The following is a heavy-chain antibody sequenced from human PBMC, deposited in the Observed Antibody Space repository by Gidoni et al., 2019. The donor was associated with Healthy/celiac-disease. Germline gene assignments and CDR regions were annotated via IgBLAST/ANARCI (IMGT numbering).Heavy chain of an antibody. D-gene: IGHD3-3*01. V-gene: IGHV4-61*01. J-gene: IGHJ6*02. CDR2: IYYSGST. CDR1: GGSVSSGRYY. Sequence: QVQLQESGPGLVKPSETLSLTCTVSGGSVSSGRYYRSWIRQPPGKGLEWIGSIYYSGSTNYTPSLKSRVTISVDTSKNQFSLKLSSVTAADTAVYYCARDRVFGVVRADYYYYGMDVWGQGTTVTVSS. CDR3: ARDRVFGVVRADYYYYGMDV.